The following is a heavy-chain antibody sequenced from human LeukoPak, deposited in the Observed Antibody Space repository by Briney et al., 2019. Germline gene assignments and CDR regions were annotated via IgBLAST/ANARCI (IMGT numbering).Heavy chain of an antibody. Sequence: SETLSLTCAVYGGSLSGYYWSWIRQPPGKGLEWIGEINHSGSTNYNPSLKSRVTISVDTSKNQFSLKLSSVTAADTAVYYCAGLIVGATTKDYWGQGTLVTVSS. V-gene: IGHV4-34*01. CDR2: INHSGST. J-gene: IGHJ4*02. CDR3: AGLIVGATTKDY. D-gene: IGHD1-26*01. CDR1: GGSLSGYY.